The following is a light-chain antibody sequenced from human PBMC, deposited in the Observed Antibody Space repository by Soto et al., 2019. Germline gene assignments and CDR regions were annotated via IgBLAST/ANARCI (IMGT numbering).Light chain of an antibody. CDR2: AAS. Sequence: DIQMTQSPSSLSASVGDRVTITCRASQGIRNYLAWYQQKPGKVPKLLIYAASTLQSGVPSRFGGSGSGTDFTLTISSLQPEDVATYYCQRYNSAWWTFGQGTKVEIK. J-gene: IGKJ1*01. V-gene: IGKV1-27*01. CDR3: QRYNSAWWT. CDR1: QGIRNY.